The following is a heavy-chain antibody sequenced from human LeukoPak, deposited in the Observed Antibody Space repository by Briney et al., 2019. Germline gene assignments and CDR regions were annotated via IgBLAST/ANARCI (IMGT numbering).Heavy chain of an antibody. J-gene: IGHJ5*02. V-gene: IGHV1-46*01. CDR2: INPSGGST. Sequence: ASVKVSCKASGYTFTSYYMHWVRQAPGQGLEWMGIINPSGGSTSYAQKFQGRVTMTRDMSTSTVYMELSSLRSEDTAVYYCARRLPGFLVRGVLNGNWFDPWGQGTLVTVSS. CDR3: ARRLPGFLVRGVLNGNWFDP. CDR1: GYTFTSYY. D-gene: IGHD3-10*01.